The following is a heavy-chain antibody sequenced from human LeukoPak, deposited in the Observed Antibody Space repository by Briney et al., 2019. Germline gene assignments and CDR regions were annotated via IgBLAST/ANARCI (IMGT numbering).Heavy chain of an antibody. D-gene: IGHD3-10*01. J-gene: IGHJ4*02. CDR1: GFTFSSYS. Sequence: PGGSLRLSCAASGFTFSSYSMNWVRQAPGKGLEWVSSISSSSSYIYYADSVKGRFTISRDNAKNSLYLQMNSLRAEGTAVYYCARDYNYGSGNFDYWGQGTLVTVSS. CDR2: ISSSSSYI. CDR3: ARDYNYGSGNFDY. V-gene: IGHV3-21*01.